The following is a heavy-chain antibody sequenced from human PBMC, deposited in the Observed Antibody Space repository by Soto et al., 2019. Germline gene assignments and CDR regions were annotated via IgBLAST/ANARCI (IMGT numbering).Heavy chain of an antibody. Sequence: ASVKVSCKASGYTFTSYDINWVRQATGQGLEWMGWMNPNSGNTGYAQKFQGRVTMTRNTSISTAYMELGSLRSEDTAVYYCARGDCSGGSCYYYYWGQGTLVTVSS. J-gene: IGHJ4*02. CDR3: ARGDCSGGSCYYYY. D-gene: IGHD2-15*01. CDR1: GYTFTSYD. V-gene: IGHV1-8*01. CDR2: MNPNSGNT.